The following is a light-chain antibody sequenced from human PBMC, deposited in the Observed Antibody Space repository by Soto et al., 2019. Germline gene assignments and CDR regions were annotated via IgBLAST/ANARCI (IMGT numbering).Light chain of an antibody. J-gene: IGKJ4*01. CDR3: QQYEHWPLT. CDR2: CAS. V-gene: IGKV3-15*01. CDR1: QSVAGR. Sequence: EIVMTQSPATLSVSPGERATLSCRASQSVAGRLAWYQQKGGQPPSLLIYCASTRATGIPDRFSGSGSGTEFTHTISSLQSEDFAVYYCQQYEHWPLTFGGGTKVDIK.